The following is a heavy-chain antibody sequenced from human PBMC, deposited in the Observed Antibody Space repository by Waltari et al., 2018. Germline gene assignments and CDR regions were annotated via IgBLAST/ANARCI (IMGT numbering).Heavy chain of an antibody. V-gene: IGHV3-13*01. J-gene: IGHJ6*02. Sequence: VQLVESGGGVVQPGRSLRLSCAASGFTFSSYGMHWVRQATGKGLEWVSAIVTAGDTYYPGSGKGRFTISRENAKNSLYLQMNSLRAADTAVYYCARGPSSAPDYYYYGMDVWGQGTTVTVSS. CDR1: GFTFSSYG. CDR3: ARGPSSAPDYYYYGMDV. CDR2: IVTAGDT.